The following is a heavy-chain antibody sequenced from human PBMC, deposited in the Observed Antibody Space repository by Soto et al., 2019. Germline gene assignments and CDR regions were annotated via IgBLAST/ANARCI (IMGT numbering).Heavy chain of an antibody. CDR3: AQALVFTGGDGFDS. CDR2: IYYSGNT. Sequence: QVRLQEWGPGLVKPSQTLSLKCSVSGGSITTGGRYWSWIRQLPGKGLEWIGDIYYSGNTYYNASLKSRVTISVEAAKTQFSLKLSSVTAADTAVYYCAQALVFTGGDGFDSWGQGRLVTVSS. V-gene: IGHV4-31*02. D-gene: IGHD1-1*01. J-gene: IGHJ3*02. CDR1: GGSITTGGRY.